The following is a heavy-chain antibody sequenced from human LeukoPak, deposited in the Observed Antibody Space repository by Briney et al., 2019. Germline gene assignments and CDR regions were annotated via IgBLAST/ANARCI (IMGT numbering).Heavy chain of an antibody. CDR3: ARDLNY. CDR2: ISSSGSIT. Sequence: SGGSLRLSCVASGFTLSSHNINWVRQAPGKGLEWVSHISSSGSITYYGDSVKGRITISRDNAKNSVSLYMNSLRAEDSAVYYCARDLNYWGQGTLVTVSS. J-gene: IGHJ4*02. CDR1: GFTLSSHN. V-gene: IGHV3-48*01.